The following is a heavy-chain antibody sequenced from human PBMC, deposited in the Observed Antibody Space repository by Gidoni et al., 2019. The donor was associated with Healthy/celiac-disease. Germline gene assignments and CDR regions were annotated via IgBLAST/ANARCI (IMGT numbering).Heavy chain of an antibody. V-gene: IGHV3-11*06. Sequence: QVQLVESGGGLVKPGGSLRLSCAASGFTFSDYYMSWIRQAPGKGREWVSYISSSSSYTNYADSVKGRFTISRDNAKNSLYLQMNSLRAEDTAVYYCARVSVAGTGGVDYWGQGTLVTVSS. J-gene: IGHJ4*02. CDR2: ISSSSSYT. CDR1: GFTFSDYY. CDR3: ARVSVAGTGGVDY. D-gene: IGHD6-19*01.